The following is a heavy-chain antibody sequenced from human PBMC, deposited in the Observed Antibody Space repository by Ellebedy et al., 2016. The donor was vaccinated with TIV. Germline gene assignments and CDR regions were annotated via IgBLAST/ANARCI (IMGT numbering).Heavy chain of an antibody. Sequence: MPSETLSLTCSVSGGSISSYYWSWIRQPPGKGLEWIGYIYYTGSTNYNPSLKSRVTISVDTSKNQFSLKLTSVTAADTAVYYCARGGRITMIRGGAFDYWGQGTLVTVSS. CDR3: ARGGRITMIRGGAFDY. V-gene: IGHV4-59*01. J-gene: IGHJ4*02. CDR1: GGSISSYY. CDR2: IYYTGST. D-gene: IGHD3-10*01.